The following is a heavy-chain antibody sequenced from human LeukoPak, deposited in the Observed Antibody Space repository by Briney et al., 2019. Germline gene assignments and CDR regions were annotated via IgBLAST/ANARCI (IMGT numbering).Heavy chain of an antibody. Sequence: GGSLRLSCAASGFTFSSYSMNWVRQAPGKGLEWVSYISSSSSTIYYADSVKGRFTISRDNAKKSLYLQMNSLRAEDTAVYYCARVNYGSGSPTFDYWGQGTLVTVSS. D-gene: IGHD3-10*01. J-gene: IGHJ4*02. CDR2: ISSSSSTI. CDR3: ARVNYGSGSPTFDY. CDR1: GFTFSSYS. V-gene: IGHV3-48*01.